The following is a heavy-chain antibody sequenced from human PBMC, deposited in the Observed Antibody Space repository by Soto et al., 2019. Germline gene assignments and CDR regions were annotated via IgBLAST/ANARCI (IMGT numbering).Heavy chain of an antibody. CDR1: GGSFSGYY. D-gene: IGHD2-2*01. CDR2: ISQSGTT. Sequence: QVQIQQWGAGLLKPSETLSLTCGVYGGSFSGYYWTWIRQPPGKGLEWIGEISQSGTTNYNPSLRGRVTISLDTSKNHFSLKLTSVTAADTAVYYCARDAYCSTTRCNDGMDVWGQGTTVTVSS. CDR3: ARDAYCSTTRCNDGMDV. J-gene: IGHJ6*02. V-gene: IGHV4-34*01.